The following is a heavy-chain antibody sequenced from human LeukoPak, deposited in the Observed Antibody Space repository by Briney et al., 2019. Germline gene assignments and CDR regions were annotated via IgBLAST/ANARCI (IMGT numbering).Heavy chain of an antibody. V-gene: IGHV4-59*12. CDR2: IYYSGST. D-gene: IGHD6-19*01. CDR3: ARDLQYSSGWYGGYNWFDP. CDR1: GGSISSYY. Sequence: NPSETLSLTCTVSGGSISSYYWSWLRQPPGKGLEWIGYIYYSGSTNYNPSLKSRVTISVDTSKNQFSLKLSSVTAADTAVYYCARDLQYSSGWYGGYNWFDPWGQGTLVTVSS. J-gene: IGHJ5*02.